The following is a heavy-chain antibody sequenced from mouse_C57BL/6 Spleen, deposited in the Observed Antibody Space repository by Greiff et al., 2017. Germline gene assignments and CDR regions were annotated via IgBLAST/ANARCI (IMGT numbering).Heavy chain of an antibody. V-gene: IGHV1-76*01. J-gene: IGHJ4*01. CDR1: GYTFTDYY. D-gene: IGHD1-1*01. CDR2: IYPGSGNT. Sequence: QVQLQQSGAELVRPGASVKLSCKASGYTFTDYYINWVKQRPGQGLEWIARIYPGSGNTYYNEKFKGKATLTAEKSSSTAYMQLSSLTSEDSAVYFCARDYYGSSYEEGYYYAMDYWGQGTSVTVSS. CDR3: ARDYYGSSYEEGYYYAMDY.